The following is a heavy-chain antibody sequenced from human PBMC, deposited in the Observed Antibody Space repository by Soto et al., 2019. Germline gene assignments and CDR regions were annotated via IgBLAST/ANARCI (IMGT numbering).Heavy chain of an antibody. J-gene: IGHJ5*02. CDR2: INHSGST. CDR1: GGSFSGYY. D-gene: IGHD3-16*02. Sequence: PSETLSLTCAVYGGSFSGYYWSWIRQPPGKGLEWIGEINHSGSTNYNPSLKSRVTISVDTSKNQFSLKLSSVTAADTAVYYCARGGRYRYTSWGQGTLVTVSS. V-gene: IGHV4-34*01. CDR3: ARGGRYRYTS.